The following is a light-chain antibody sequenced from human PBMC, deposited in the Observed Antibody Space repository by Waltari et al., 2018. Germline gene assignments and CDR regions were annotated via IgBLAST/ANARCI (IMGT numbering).Light chain of an antibody. Sequence: EILMTQSPATLSVSPGARATLSCRASQGVTTNLAWYQHKPGQAPRLLIFDASPRATGVPARFSAIGSGTEFTLTISSLQSEDFAVYYCQQYTNWPQTFGPGTKV. CDR3: QQYTNWPQT. CDR2: DAS. J-gene: IGKJ1*01. V-gene: IGKV3-15*01. CDR1: QGVTTN.